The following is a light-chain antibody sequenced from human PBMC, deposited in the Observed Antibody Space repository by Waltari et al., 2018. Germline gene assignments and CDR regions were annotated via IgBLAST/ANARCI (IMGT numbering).Light chain of an antibody. CDR1: QSISSY. Sequence: DIQMTQSPSSLSASVGDRVTITCRASQSISSYLNWYQQKPGKAPKHLIYAASSLQSGVPSSFSGSGSGTDFTLTISSLQPEDFATYYCQQSYSTPPTFGQGTKVEIK. V-gene: IGKV1-39*01. J-gene: IGKJ1*01. CDR2: AAS. CDR3: QQSYSTPPT.